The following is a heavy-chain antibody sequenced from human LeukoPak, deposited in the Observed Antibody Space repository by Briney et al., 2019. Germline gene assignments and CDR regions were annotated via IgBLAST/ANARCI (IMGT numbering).Heavy chain of an antibody. D-gene: IGHD2/OR15-2a*01. V-gene: IGHV1-69*06. CDR2: TIPIFSTA. J-gene: IGHJ4*02. Sequence: ASVKVSCKASGGTFSSYAISWVRQAPGQGLEWMGGTIPIFSTANYAQKFQGRVTITADKSTSTAYMELSSLRPEDTAVYYCAAHFYTGPYDYWGQGTLVTVSS. CDR1: GGTFSSYA. CDR3: AAHFYTGPYDY.